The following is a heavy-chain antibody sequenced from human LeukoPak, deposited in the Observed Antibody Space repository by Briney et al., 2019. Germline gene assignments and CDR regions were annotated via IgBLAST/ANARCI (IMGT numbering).Heavy chain of an antibody. CDR3: ATVPRSPIWFGEPAFDP. D-gene: IGHD3-10*01. Sequence: ASVRVSCKVPGYTLTELSMRWVRQAPGKGLEWMGGFDPEDGETIYAQKFQGRVTMTEDTSTDTAYMELSSLRSEDTAVYYCATVPRSPIWFGEPAFDPWGQGTLVTVSS. CDR2: FDPEDGET. J-gene: IGHJ5*02. CDR1: GYTLTELS. V-gene: IGHV1-24*01.